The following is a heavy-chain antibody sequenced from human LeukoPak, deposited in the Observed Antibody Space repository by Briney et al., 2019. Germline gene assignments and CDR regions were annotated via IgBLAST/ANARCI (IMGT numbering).Heavy chain of an antibody. CDR3: AKAEGPTATRGNWFDP. D-gene: IGHD1-1*01. CDR1: GFTFSNYA. J-gene: IGHJ5*02. Sequence: GGSLRLSCAASGFTFSNYAMNWVRQAPGKGLEWVSSISGSGGYTYYADSVKGRFTISRDNSENTLYLQMNSLRAADTAVYFCAKAEGPTATRGNWFDPWGQGILVTVSS. V-gene: IGHV3-23*01. CDR2: ISGSGGYT.